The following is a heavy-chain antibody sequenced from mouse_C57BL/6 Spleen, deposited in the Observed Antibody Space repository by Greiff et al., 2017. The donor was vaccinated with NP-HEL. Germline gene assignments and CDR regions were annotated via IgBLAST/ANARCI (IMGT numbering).Heavy chain of an antibody. V-gene: IGHV1-82*01. Sequence: QVQLQQSGPELVKPGASVKISCKASGYAFSSSWMNWVKQRPGKGLEWIGRIYPGDGDTNYNGKFKGKATLTADKSSSTAYMQLSSLTSEDSAVYCGARASAGYFDYWGQGTTLTVSS. CDR2: IYPGDGDT. CDR1: GYAFSSSW. J-gene: IGHJ2*01. CDR3: ARASAGYFDY.